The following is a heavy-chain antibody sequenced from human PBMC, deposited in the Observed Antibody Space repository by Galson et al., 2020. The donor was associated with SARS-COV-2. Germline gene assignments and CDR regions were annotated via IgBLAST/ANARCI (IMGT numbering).Heavy chain of an antibody. Sequence: GGSLRLSCAASGFTFSSYAMHWVRQAPGKGLEWVAFISYDGSNKYYADSVKGRFTISRDNAKNSLYLQMNSLRAEDTAVYYCARVLAGYQLLWEIDNAGNYYYYYMDVWGKGTTVTVSS. D-gene: IGHD2-2*01. CDR2: ISYDGSNK. CDR1: GFTFSSYA. V-gene: IGHV3-30-3*01. CDR3: ARVLAGYQLLWEIDNAGNYYYYYMDV. J-gene: IGHJ6*03.